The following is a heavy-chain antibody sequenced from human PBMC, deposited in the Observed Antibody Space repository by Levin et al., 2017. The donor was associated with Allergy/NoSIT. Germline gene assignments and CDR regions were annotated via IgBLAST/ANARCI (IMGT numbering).Heavy chain of an antibody. D-gene: IGHD5-12*01. CDR1: GGSISSGDYS. J-gene: IGHJ3*02. CDR2: SYQSGST. V-gene: IGHV4-30-2*01. Sequence: SETLSLTCAVSGGSISSGDYSWSWIRQPPGKGLEWIGYSYQSGSTYYNPSLKSRITISVDRSKNQFSLKLSSVTAADTAVYYCARDQYSGYGGAFDIWGQGAMVTVSS. CDR3: ARDQYSGYGGAFDI.